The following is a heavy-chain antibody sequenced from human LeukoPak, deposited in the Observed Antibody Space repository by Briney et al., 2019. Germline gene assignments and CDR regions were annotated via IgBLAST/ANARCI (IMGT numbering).Heavy chain of an antibody. CDR1: GGSISSSSYY. Sequence: SETLSLTCTVSGGSISSSSYYWAWIRQSPGKGLEWIGSIFYSGSTYHTPSLKSRVTISVDSSRNQFSLKLSSVTAADTAVYYCARARGTIAVALTDYWGQGTLVTVSS. D-gene: IGHD6-19*01. V-gene: IGHV4-39*01. CDR3: ARARGTIAVALTDY. CDR2: IFYSGST. J-gene: IGHJ4*02.